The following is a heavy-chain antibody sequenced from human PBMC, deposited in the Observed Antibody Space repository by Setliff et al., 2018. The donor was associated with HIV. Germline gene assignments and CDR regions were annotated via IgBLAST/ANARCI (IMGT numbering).Heavy chain of an antibody. Sequence: SETLSLTCAVYGGSLSGYYWSWVRQSPGGGLEWIGEINQSGNTNFHPSLKSRLIISVDTSKSQFSLKLTSVTAADTALYYCAREGGQGYSGSGSFYHRNFDLWGRGTLVTVSS. D-gene: IGHD3-10*01. V-gene: IGHV4-34*01. J-gene: IGHJ2*01. CDR1: GGSLSGYY. CDR3: AREGGQGYSGSGSFYHRNFDL. CDR2: INQSGNT.